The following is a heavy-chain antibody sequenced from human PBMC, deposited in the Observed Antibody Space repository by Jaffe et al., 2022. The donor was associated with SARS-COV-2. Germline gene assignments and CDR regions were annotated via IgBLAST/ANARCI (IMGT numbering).Heavy chain of an antibody. CDR1: GGSFSGYY. J-gene: IGHJ4*02. CDR3: ARGRRRGSIAAAGSGPFDY. D-gene: IGHD6-13*01. V-gene: IGHV4-34*01. CDR2: INHSGST. Sequence: QVQLQQWGAGLLKPSETLSLTCAVYGGSFSGYYWSWIRQPPGKGLEWIGEINHSGSTNYNPSLKSRVTISVDTSKNQFSLKLSSVTAADTAVYYCARGRRRGSIAAAGSGPFDYWGQGTLVTVSS.